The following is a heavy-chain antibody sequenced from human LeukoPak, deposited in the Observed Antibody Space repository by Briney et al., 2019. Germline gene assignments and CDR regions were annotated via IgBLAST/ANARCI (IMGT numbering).Heavy chain of an antibody. CDR1: GGSISRSSYY. CDR2: IYYSGRT. D-gene: IGHD4-23*01. J-gene: IGHJ4*02. CDR3: VGDYGGDSQFYY. V-gene: IGHV4-39*02. Sequence: SETLSLTCTVSGGSISRSSYYWGWIRQPPGKGLEWIGSIYYSGRTYYNPSLQSRVTISVDKSKNQFSLKLSSVTAADTAVYYCVGDYGGDSQFYYWGQGSLVTVSS.